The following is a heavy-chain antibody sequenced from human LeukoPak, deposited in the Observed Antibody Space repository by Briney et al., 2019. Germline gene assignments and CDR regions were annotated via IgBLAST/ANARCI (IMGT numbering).Heavy chain of an antibody. CDR2: CTGGGST. CDR3: AKSIGGVVVVAADY. V-gene: IGHV3-23*01. J-gene: IGHJ4*02. Sequence: CTGGGSTYYADSVKGRFTLSRDNSKNTVFLQMNSLRAEDTAVYYCAKSIGGVVVVAADYWGQGTLVTVSS. D-gene: IGHD2-15*01.